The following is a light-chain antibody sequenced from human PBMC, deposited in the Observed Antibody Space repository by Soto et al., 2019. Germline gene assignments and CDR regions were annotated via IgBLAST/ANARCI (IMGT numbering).Light chain of an antibody. CDR2: GAX. V-gene: IGKV3-20*01. J-gene: IGKJ3*01. CDR1: HSVSRNY. CDR3: QQFGTTPMVT. Sequence: IALTQAPVTLSVSRGERATLSXRASHSVSRNYLAWYQQKPXXATRLXXXGAXNRATGIPDRFSGSGSGTDFILTISRVEPEDFAVYYCQQFGTTPMVTFGPGTKVDI.